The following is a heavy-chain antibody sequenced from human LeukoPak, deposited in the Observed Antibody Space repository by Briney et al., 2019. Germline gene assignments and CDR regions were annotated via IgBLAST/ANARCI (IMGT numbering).Heavy chain of an antibody. Sequence: SQTLSLTCNVSGVSVSDGRYYWTWIRQHPGKGLEWIGYKYYSGSAKYNPSLKSRLTISIDTSKNQFSLQLSSVTAADTATYYCATPYCSSISCLDVFNMWGQGTRVTVS. V-gene: IGHV4-31*03. CDR1: GVSVSDGRYY. D-gene: IGHD2-2*01. CDR2: KYYSGSA. J-gene: IGHJ3*02. CDR3: ATPYCSSISCLDVFNM.